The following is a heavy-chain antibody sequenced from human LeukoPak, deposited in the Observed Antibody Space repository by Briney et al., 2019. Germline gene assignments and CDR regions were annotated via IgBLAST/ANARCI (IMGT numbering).Heavy chain of an antibody. CDR3: ARIHDFWSGSQNWFAP. J-gene: IGHJ5*02. V-gene: IGHV1-8*02. CDR1: GYTFTSYD. D-gene: IGHD3-3*01. CDR2: MNPNSGNT. Sequence: GASVKVSCKASGYTFTSYDINWVRHATAQGHEWMGWMNPNSGNTGYAQKFQGRVTMTRITSISTAYMELSSPRSADTAVYYCARIHDFWSGSQNWFAPWGQGTLVTVSS.